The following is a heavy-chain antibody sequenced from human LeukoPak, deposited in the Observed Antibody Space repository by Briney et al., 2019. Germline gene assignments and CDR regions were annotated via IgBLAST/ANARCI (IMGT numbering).Heavy chain of an antibody. CDR1: GFTFSSYW. CDR2: IKEDGSEK. D-gene: IGHD2-2*01. J-gene: IGHJ4*02. Sequence: PGGSLRLSCAASGFTFSSYWMSWVRQASGKGLEWVANIKEDGSEKYYVDSVKGRFTISRDNAKNSLYLHMNSLRAEDTAVYYCAGLFLPAAIFDYWGQGTLVTVSS. CDR3: AGLFLPAAIFDY. V-gene: IGHV3-7*01.